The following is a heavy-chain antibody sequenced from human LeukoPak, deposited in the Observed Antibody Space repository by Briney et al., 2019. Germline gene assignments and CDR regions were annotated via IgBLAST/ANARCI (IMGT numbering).Heavy chain of an antibody. Sequence: GSLRLSCAASGFTFSSYSMNWVRQAPGKGLEWVSSISSSSSYIYYADSVKGRFTISRDNSKNTLYLQMNSLRAEDTAVYYCARDRAVAGLCDYWGQGTLVTVSS. J-gene: IGHJ4*02. CDR2: ISSSSSYI. CDR3: ARDRAVAGLCDY. V-gene: IGHV3-21*01. CDR1: GFTFSSYS. D-gene: IGHD6-19*01.